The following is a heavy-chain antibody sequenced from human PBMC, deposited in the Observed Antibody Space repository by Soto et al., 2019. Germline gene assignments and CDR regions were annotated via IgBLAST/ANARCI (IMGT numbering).Heavy chain of an antibody. J-gene: IGHJ6*02. CDR2: ISTGSSTI. CDR1: GFTLSDYE. Sequence: DVQLVESGGGLVQSGGSLRLSCRASGFTLSDYEMHWVRQAPGKGLEWVSYISTGSSTIYYADSVKGRFTISRDNANKSLFLEMNSLRPEDTAVYYCARVRAGAANGDYGIDVWGQGTTVTVSS. D-gene: IGHD1-26*01. V-gene: IGHV3-48*03. CDR3: ARVRAGAANGDYGIDV.